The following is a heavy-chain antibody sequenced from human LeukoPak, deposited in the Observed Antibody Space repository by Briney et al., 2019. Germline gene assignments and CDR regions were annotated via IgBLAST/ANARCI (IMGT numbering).Heavy chain of an antibody. CDR3: AREYSSSHYFDY. D-gene: IGHD6-6*01. Sequence: GGSLRLSCAASGFTFSSYSMNWVRQAPGKGLEWVSSISSSSSYIYYADSVKGRFTISRDNAKNSLYLQMNSLRAEDTAVYYCAREYSSSHYFDYWGQGTLVTVSS. J-gene: IGHJ4*02. CDR2: ISSSSSYI. V-gene: IGHV3-21*01. CDR1: GFTFSSYS.